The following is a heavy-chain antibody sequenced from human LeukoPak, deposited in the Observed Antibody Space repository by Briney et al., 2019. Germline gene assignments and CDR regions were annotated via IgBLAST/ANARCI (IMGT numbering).Heavy chain of an antibody. CDR2: IKQDGSEK. V-gene: IGHV3-7*01. CDR1: GFIFSSYW. Sequence: GWSVSLSRAASGFIFSSYWMSRVRQAPGQGQESVANIKQDGSEKYYVDSVKGRFTISRDNAKNSLYLQMNSLRAEDTAVYYCARAYGSGYYFDYWGQGTLVTVSS. J-gene: IGHJ4*02. CDR3: ARAYGSGYYFDY. D-gene: IGHD3-10*01.